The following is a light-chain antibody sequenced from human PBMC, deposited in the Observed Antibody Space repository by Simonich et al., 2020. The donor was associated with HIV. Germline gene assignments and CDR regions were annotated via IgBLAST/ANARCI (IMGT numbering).Light chain of an antibody. CDR1: SSDVGGYNN. Sequence: QSALTQPASVSGAPGQSITISCTGTSSDVGGYNNVPWYQQHPGKAPKLMIYDVSKRPSGFSNRFSGSKSGNTASLTISGLQAEDEADYYCSSYTSSSTLVFGGGTKLTVL. CDR3: SSYTSSSTLV. CDR2: DVS. V-gene: IGLV2-14*01. J-gene: IGLJ3*02.